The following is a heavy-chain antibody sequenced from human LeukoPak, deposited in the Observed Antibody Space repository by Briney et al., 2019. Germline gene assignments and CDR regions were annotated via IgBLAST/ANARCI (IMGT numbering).Heavy chain of an antibody. CDR2: INPNSGGT. CDR3: AVDNNGYPLGTY. CDR1: GYTFTGYY. Sequence: ASVKVSCKASGYTFTGYYMHWVRQAPGQGLEWMGWINPNSGGTNYAQKFQGRVTMTRDTSISTAYMELSRLRSDDTAVYYCAVDNNGYPLGTYWGQGTLVTVSS. J-gene: IGHJ4*02. D-gene: IGHD2-8*01. V-gene: IGHV1-2*02.